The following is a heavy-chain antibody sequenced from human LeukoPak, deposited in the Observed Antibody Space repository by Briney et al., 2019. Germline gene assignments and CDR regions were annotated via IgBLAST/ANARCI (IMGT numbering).Heavy chain of an antibody. CDR1: GFTFSNAW. D-gene: IGHD3-16*01. CDR3: ARDPGWGALDH. V-gene: IGHV3-15*01. Sequence: GGSLRLSCAASGFTFSNAWMSWVRQAPGKGLEWVGRIKSKTDGGTTDYAAPVKGRFTISRDDSKNTLYLQMNSLKTEDTAVYYCARDPGWGALDHWGQGTLVTVS. J-gene: IGHJ4*02. CDR2: IKSKTDGGTT.